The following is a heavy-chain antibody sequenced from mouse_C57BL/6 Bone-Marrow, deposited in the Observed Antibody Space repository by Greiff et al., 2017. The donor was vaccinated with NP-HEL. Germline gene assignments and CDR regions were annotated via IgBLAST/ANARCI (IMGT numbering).Heavy chain of an antibody. V-gene: IGHV5-17*01. CDR3: ARHTTVVATDWYFDV. CDR2: ISSGSSTI. D-gene: IGHD1-1*01. Sequence: EVQVVESGGGLVKPGGSLKLSCAASGFTLSDYGMHWVRQAPEKGLEWVAYISSGSSTIYYADTVKGRFTISRDNAKNTLFLQMTSLRSEDTAMYYCARHTTVVATDWYFDVWGTGTTVTVSS. J-gene: IGHJ1*03. CDR1: GFTLSDYG.